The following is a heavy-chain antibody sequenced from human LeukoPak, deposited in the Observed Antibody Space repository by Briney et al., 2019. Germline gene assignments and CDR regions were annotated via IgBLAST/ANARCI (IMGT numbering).Heavy chain of an antibody. CDR3: AKDRAYGDYFTAVLQVGDY. V-gene: IGHV3-33*05. CDR2: ISYDGSNK. Sequence: GGSLRLSCAASGFTFSSYGIHWVRQAPGKGLEWVAVISYDGSNKYYADSVKGRFTISRDNSKNTLYLQMNSLRAEDTAVYYCAKDRAYGDYFTAVLQVGDYWGQGTLVTVSS. J-gene: IGHJ4*02. CDR1: GFTFSSYG. D-gene: IGHD4-17*01.